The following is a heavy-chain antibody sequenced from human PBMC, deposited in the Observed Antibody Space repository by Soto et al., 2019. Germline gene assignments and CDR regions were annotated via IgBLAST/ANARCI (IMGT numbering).Heavy chain of an antibody. J-gene: IGHJ6*02. Sequence: PGGSLRLSCAASGFTFSNYWMHWVRQAPGKGLVWVSRISGDGSSTTYADSVKGRFTISRDDAKNTLYLQMNSLRAEDTAVHYCARPVSDYYDTSGYYLMDVWGQGTTVTVSS. CDR2: ISGDGSST. D-gene: IGHD3-22*01. CDR1: GFTFSNYW. V-gene: IGHV3-74*01. CDR3: ARPVSDYYDTSGYYLMDV.